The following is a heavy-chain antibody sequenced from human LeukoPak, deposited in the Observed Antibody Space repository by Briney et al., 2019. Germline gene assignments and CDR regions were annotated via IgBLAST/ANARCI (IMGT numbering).Heavy chain of an antibody. V-gene: IGHV3-23*01. Sequence: PGGSLRLPCAASGFTFSSYAMSWVRQAPGKGLEWVSAISGSGGSTYYADSVKGRSTISRDNSKNTLYLQMNSLRAEDTAVYYCAKRVDTAMAEFDYWGQGTLVTVSS. D-gene: IGHD5-18*01. CDR2: ISGSGGST. CDR1: GFTFSSYA. J-gene: IGHJ4*02. CDR3: AKRVDTAMAEFDY.